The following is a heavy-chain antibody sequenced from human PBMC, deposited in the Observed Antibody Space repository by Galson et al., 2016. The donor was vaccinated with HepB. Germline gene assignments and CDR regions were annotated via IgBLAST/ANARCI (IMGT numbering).Heavy chain of an antibody. V-gene: IGHV1-46*01. CDR2: VNHIDGGP. Sequence: SVKVSCKASGFTFINYYIHWVRQAPGQGLEWMGIVNHIDGGPIYAQKFQGRVNMTRDTSTRTVYMELSSLRSEDTAVYYCARVYCTGGSCQRFLYYYYGMDVWGQGTTVTVSS. J-gene: IGHJ6*02. CDR1: GFTFINYY. CDR3: ARVYCTGGSCQRFLYYYYGMDV. D-gene: IGHD2-15*01.